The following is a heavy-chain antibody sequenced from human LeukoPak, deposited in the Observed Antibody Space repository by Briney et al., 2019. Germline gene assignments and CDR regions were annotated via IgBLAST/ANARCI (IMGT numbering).Heavy chain of an antibody. CDR3: TRDLYSSGWYVEGP. J-gene: IGHJ5*02. CDR1: GYTFTSYG. V-gene: IGHV1-18*04. Sequence: ASVKVSCKASGYTFTSYGISWVRQAPGQGLEGMGWIGVYNGNTQYAEKVQGRVTMTTDTSMFTAYMELRSLRSDDTAVYYCTRDLYSSGWYVEGPWGQGTLVTVSS. CDR2: IGVYNGNT. D-gene: IGHD6-19*01.